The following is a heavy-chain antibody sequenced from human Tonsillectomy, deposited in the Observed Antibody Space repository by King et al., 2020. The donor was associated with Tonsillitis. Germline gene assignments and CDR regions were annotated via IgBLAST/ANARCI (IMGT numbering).Heavy chain of an antibody. CDR3: ARDLSEAVNYDFWSGYYNSYYYYGMDV. CDR1: GFTFSSYA. CDR2: ISYDGSNK. Sequence: VQLVESGGGVVQPGRSLRLSCAASGFTFSSYAMHWVRQAPGKGLEWVAVISYDGSNKYYADSVKGRFTISRDNSKNTLYLQMNSLRAEDTAVYYCARDLSEAVNYDFWSGYYNSYYYYGMDVWGQGTTVTVSS. V-gene: IGHV3-30-3*01. D-gene: IGHD3-3*01. J-gene: IGHJ6*02.